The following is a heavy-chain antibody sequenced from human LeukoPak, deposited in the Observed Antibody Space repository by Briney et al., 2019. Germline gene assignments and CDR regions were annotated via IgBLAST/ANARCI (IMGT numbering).Heavy chain of an antibody. V-gene: IGHV4-39*07. J-gene: IGHJ5*02. CDR2: IYYSGST. CDR1: GGFISSSSYY. CDR3: ARVQSRLSWFDP. Sequence: TPSETLSLTCTVSGGFISSSSYYWGWIRQPPGKGLEWIGSIYYSGSTYYNPSLKSRVTISVDTSKNQFSLKLSSVTAADTAVYYCARVQSRLSWFDPWGQGTLVTVSS.